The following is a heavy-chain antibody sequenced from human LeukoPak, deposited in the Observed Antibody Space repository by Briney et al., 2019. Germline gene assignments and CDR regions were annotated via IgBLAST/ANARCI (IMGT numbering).Heavy chain of an antibody. Sequence: PSQTLSLTCTVSGGSISSGNYYWSWIRQPAGKGLEWIGRIYTSGSTIYNPSLKSRVTISLDTSKGQFSLKLSSVTAADTAVYYCARDLVTAPYNWFDPWGQGILVTVSS. J-gene: IGHJ5*02. CDR2: IYTSGST. V-gene: IGHV4-61*02. CDR3: ARDLVTAPYNWFDP. CDR1: GGSISSGNYY. D-gene: IGHD2-21*02.